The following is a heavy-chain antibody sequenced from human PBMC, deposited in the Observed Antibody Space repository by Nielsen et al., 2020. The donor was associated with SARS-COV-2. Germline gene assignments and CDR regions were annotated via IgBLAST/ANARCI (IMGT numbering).Heavy chain of an antibody. Sequence: ASVKVSCKASGYTFTGYYMHWVRQAPGQGLEWMGWINPNSGNTGYAQKFQGRVTMTRNTSISTAYMELSSLRSEDTAVYYCARVRQPGYTYFDYWGQGTLVTVSS. CDR3: ARVRQPGYTYFDY. D-gene: IGHD5-18*01. J-gene: IGHJ4*02. V-gene: IGHV1-8*02. CDR2: INPNSGNT. CDR1: GYTFTGYY.